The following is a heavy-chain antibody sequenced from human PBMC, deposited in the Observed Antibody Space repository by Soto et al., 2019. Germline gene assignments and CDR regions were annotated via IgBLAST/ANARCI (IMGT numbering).Heavy chain of an antibody. D-gene: IGHD2-15*01. J-gene: IGHJ5*02. V-gene: IGHV1-18*01. CDR3: ARGFRVAATRCWFDP. Sequence: ASVKVSCKASGGTFSSYAISWVRQAPGQGLEWMGGIIPIFGNTNYAQKLQGRVTMTTDTSTSTAYMELRSLRSDDTAVYYCARGFRVAATRCWFDPWGQGTLVTVSS. CDR2: IIPIFGNT. CDR1: GGTFSSYA.